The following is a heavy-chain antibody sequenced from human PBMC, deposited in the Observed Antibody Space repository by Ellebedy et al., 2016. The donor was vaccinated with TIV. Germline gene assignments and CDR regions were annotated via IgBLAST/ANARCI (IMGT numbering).Heavy chain of an antibody. CDR1: GFSFSSYW. V-gene: IGHV3-7*01. CDR2: MNQDGREK. Sequence: GESLKISCAASGFSFSSYWMTWVRQAPGEGLEWVANMNQDGREKYYVDSVKGRFTIPRDNAKTSLYLQMNSLRADDTAMYYCASDGSYGDYLSPTHAFVMWGQGTMVSVSS. CDR3: ASDGSYGDYLSPTHAFVM. D-gene: IGHD4-17*01. J-gene: IGHJ3*02.